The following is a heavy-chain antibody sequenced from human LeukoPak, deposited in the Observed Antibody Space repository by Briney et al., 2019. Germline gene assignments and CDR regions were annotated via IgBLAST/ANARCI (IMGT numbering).Heavy chain of an antibody. J-gene: IGHJ4*02. Sequence: GGSLRLSCAASGFTFSSYSMNWVRQAPGKGLEWVAVISYDGGNKYYADSVKGRFTISRDNSKNTLYLQMNSLRAEDTAVYYCAKAEAGDSSPSEGYDYWGQGTLVTVSS. CDR1: GFTFSSYS. CDR2: ISYDGGNK. CDR3: AKAEAGDSSPSEGYDY. D-gene: IGHD6-13*01. V-gene: IGHV3-30*18.